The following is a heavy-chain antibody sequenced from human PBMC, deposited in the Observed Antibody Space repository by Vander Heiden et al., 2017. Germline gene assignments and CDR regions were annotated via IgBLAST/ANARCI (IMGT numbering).Heavy chain of an antibody. CDR2: IWYDGSNK. CDR3: ARDQMSSGWEYYYYYGMDV. J-gene: IGHJ6*02. D-gene: IGHD6-19*01. CDR1: SSYG. Sequence: SSYGMHWVRQAPGKGLEWVAVIWYDGSNKYYADSVKGRFTISRDNSKNTLYLQRNSLRAEDTDVYYCARDQMSSGWEYYYYYGMDVWGQGNTVTVS. V-gene: IGHV3-33*01.